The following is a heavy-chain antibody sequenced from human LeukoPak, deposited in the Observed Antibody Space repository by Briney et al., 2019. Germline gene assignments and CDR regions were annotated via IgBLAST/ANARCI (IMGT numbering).Heavy chain of an antibody. D-gene: IGHD6-13*01. CDR2: ISSSSSTI. Sequence: GGSLTLSCAASVFTFSSYSMNWVRQAPGKGLEWVSYISSSSSTIYYADSVKGRFTISRDNAKNSLYLQMNSLRAEDTAVYYCARARDSSSVCIDYWGQGTLVTVSS. CDR1: VFTFSSYS. CDR3: ARARDSSSVCIDY. V-gene: IGHV3-48*01. J-gene: IGHJ4*02.